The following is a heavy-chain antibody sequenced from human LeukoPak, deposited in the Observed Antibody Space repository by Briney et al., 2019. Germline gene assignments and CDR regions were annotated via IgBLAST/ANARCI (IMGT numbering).Heavy chain of an antibody. V-gene: IGHV3-21*04. CDR1: GFTFSSYS. D-gene: IGHD3-22*01. CDR3: AKLGDSSGYYFYYFDY. CDR2: ISSSSSYI. J-gene: IGHJ4*02. Sequence: GGSLRLSCAASGFTFSSYSMNWVRQAPGKGLEWVPSISSSSSYIYYADSVKGRFTISRDNSKNTLYLQMNSLRAEDTAVYYCAKLGDSSGYYFYYFDYWGQGTLVTVSS.